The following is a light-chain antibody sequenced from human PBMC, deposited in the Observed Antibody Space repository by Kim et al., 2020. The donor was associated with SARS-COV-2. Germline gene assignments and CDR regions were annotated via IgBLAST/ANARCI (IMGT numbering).Light chain of an antibody. CDR2: WAS. V-gene: IGKV4-1*01. Sequence: ATINCKSSQTILYTSNNENSLAWYQQKPGQPPKLLIFWASTRESEVPDRFSGSGSGTEFSLTISSLQAEDVAVYYCQQYANIPWTFGQGTKVDIK. CDR3: QQYANIPWT. J-gene: IGKJ1*01. CDR1: QTILYTSNNENS.